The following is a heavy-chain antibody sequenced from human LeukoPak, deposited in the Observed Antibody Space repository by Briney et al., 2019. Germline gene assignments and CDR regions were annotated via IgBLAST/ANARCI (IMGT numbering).Heavy chain of an antibody. CDR1: GYTFTGYY. D-gene: IGHD3-22*01. Sequence: ASVKVSCKASGYTFTGYYMHWVRQAPGQGLEWMGWINPNSGGTNYAQKFQGRVTMTRDTSISIAYMELSRLRSEDTAVYYCARCHLSSDLDYWGQGTLVTVSS. CDR2: INPNSGGT. J-gene: IGHJ4*02. V-gene: IGHV1-2*02. CDR3: ARCHLSSDLDY.